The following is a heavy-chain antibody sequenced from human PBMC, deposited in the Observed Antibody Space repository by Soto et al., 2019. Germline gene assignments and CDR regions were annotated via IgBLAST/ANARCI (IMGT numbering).Heavy chain of an antibody. Sequence: QVQLVESGGGVVQPGGSLRLSCAASGFTFSTYGMHWVRQPPGKGLEWVAVISYDGSNKFYADSLRGRFTISRDNSNNTVFLQINSLRADDTAVYYCAAARPGIVGATPSDFWGQGNLVTVSS. CDR3: AAARPGIVGATPSDF. J-gene: IGHJ4*02. V-gene: IGHV3-30*03. D-gene: IGHD1-26*01. CDR2: ISYDGSNK. CDR1: GFTFSTYG.